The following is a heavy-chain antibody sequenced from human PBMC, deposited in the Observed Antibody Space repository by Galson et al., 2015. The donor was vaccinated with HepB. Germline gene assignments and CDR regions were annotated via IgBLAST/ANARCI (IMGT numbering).Heavy chain of an antibody. J-gene: IGHJ4*02. V-gene: IGHV3-33*01. CDR3: ARDRDRGQGRGLARY. CDR1: GFTFSDYG. D-gene: IGHD3-10*01. CDR2: IWHDGSNK. Sequence: SLRLSCAASGFTFSDYGMNWVRQPPGKGLEWVAVIWHDGSNKFYADSVKGRITISRDNPNNTLYLQINSLRVEDTAIYYCARDRDRGQGRGLARYWGQGTLVTVSS.